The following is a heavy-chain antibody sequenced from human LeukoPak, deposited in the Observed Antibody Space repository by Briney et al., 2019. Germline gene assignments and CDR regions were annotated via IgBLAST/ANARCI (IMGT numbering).Heavy chain of an antibody. V-gene: IGHV3-33*01. J-gene: IGHJ3*02. D-gene: IGHD1-26*01. CDR1: GFTFSKYA. CDR2: IWNDGSDE. Sequence: GGSLRLSCAASGFTFSKYAMHWVRQTPGKGLEWVAAIWNDGSDENYADSVKGRFSISSDNSKSTLYLQMNSLRAEDTAVYYCTFEIGRSQGAFDIWGQGTMITVSS. CDR3: TFEIGRSQGAFDI.